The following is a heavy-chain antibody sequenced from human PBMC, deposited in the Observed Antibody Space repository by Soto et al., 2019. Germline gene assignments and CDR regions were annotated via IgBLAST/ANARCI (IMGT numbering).Heavy chain of an antibody. CDR3: DRNPSTAATHNNWEYITDV. V-gene: IGHV5-51*01. CDR1: GYIFTNYW. J-gene: IGHJ6*02. D-gene: IGHD1-1*01. CDR2: IYPGDSDT. Sequence: GESLKISCKGSGYIFTNYWIAWVRQMPGKGLEWMGIIYPGDSDTRYSPSFHGQVTISADKSINTAYLQWTSLRPSDTAVYFCDRNPSTAATHNNWEYITDVWGQGTTVTVAS.